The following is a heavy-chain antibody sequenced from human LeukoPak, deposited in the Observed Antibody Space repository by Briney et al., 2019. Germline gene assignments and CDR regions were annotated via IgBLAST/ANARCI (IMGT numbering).Heavy chain of an antibody. J-gene: IGHJ4*02. CDR1: GGSISSYY. D-gene: IGHD2-15*01. Sequence: SETLSLTCTVSGGSISSYYWSWIRRPAGRGLEWIGRIYTSGSTNYNPSLKSRVTMSVDTSKNQFSLKLSSVTAADTAVYYGASSRFGGPKIFDYGGQGTLVTVSS. V-gene: IGHV4-4*07. CDR3: ASSRFGGPKIFDY. CDR2: IYTSGST.